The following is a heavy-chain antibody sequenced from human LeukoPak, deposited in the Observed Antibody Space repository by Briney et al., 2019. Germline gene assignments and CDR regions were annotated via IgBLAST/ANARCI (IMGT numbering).Heavy chain of an antibody. J-gene: IGHJ4*02. Sequence: PSETLSLTCSVSGGSMAPYYWSWIRQSPGKGLEWIGYLYYTGSTNYNPSLRSRVTISVDTSKNQFSLKLSSVTAADTAVYYCARVRAEYSYGLDYWGQGTLVTVSS. CDR2: LYYTGST. CDR1: GGSMAPYY. CDR3: ARVRAEYSYGLDY. V-gene: IGHV4-59*01. D-gene: IGHD5-18*01.